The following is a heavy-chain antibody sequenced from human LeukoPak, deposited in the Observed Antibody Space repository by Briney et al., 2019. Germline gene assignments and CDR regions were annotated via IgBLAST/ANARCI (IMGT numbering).Heavy chain of an antibody. CDR2: IYYSGST. D-gene: IGHD3-10*01. Sequence: PSETLSLTCTVSGGSITSYYWSWIRQPPGKGLEWIGYIYYSGSTNYNLSLKSRVTISVDTSKNQFSLKLSSVTAADTAVYYCARGGVNYKIAGPWGQGALVTVSS. CDR1: GGSITSYY. V-gene: IGHV4-59*01. CDR3: ARGGVNYKIAGP. J-gene: IGHJ5*02.